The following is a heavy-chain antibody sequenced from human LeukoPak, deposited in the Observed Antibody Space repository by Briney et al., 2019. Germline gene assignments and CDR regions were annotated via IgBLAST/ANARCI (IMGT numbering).Heavy chain of an antibody. D-gene: IGHD3-3*01. Sequence: PSETLSLTCTVSGGSISSSTYYWGWIRQPPGKGLEWTGSIYYSGSTYYNASLKSRVTISADTSKNQFSLKLSSVTAADTAVYYCGRLFYDFWSGHYYYYMDVWGKGTTVTVSS. J-gene: IGHJ6*03. V-gene: IGHV4-39*01. CDR3: GRLFYDFWSGHYYYYMDV. CDR2: IYYSGST. CDR1: GGSISSSTYY.